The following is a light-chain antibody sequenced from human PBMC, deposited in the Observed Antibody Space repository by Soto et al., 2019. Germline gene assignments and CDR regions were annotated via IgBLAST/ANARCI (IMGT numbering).Light chain of an antibody. CDR3: QSYDSSLSGSRV. Sequence: QSVPTQPPSVSGAPGQRVTISCTGSSSKIGAGYDVHWYQQLPGTAPKLLIYGNSNRPSWVPDRFSGSKSGTSASLAITGLQAEDEADYYCQSYDSSLSGSRVFGGGTKVTVL. J-gene: IGLJ3*02. CDR1: SSKIGAGYD. CDR2: GNS. V-gene: IGLV1-40*01.